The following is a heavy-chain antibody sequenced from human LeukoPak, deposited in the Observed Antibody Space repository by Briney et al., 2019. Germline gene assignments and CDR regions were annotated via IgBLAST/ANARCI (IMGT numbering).Heavy chain of an antibody. J-gene: IGHJ6*02. CDR2: ISYDGSNK. Sequence: PGGSLRLSCAASGFTFSSYGMHWVRQAPGKGLEWVAVISYDGSNKYYADSVKGRFTISRDNSKNTLYLQMNSLRAEDTAVYYCAKETRYSSSWRSYYYYGMDVWGQGTTVTVSS. CDR3: AKETRYSSSWRSYYYYGMDV. CDR1: GFTFSSYG. D-gene: IGHD6-13*01. V-gene: IGHV3-30*18.